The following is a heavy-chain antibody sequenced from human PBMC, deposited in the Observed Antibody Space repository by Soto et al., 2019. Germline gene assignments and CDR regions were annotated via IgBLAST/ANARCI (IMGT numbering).Heavy chain of an antibody. CDR1: GGTFTNYR. Sequence: QVQLAQSGAEVKKPGSSVTVSCGPSGGTFTNYRFAWVRQVPGQGLDWMGKISPFVDKTDYNPKFHGRISIIADKSTSVVYLQLNSLTTDDTALYFCARQDYLGSGSCFDYWGQGTVVTVSS. CDR2: ISPFVDKT. D-gene: IGHD3-10*01. J-gene: IGHJ4*02. V-gene: IGHV1-69*02. CDR3: ARQDYLGSGSCFDY.